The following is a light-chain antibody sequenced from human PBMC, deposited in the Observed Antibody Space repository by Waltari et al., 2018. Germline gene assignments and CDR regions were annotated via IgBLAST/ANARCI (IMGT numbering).Light chain of an antibody. Sequence: QLVLTQSPSASASLGASVRLTCTLSSGPSSNVIAWHQQQPEKGPRYLMRGNSDGSHSKGDEIPARFSGSSSGAERYLTISSLQSEDEADYYCQTGGHGTWVFGGGTKLTVL. CDR1: SGPSSNV. V-gene: IGLV4-69*01. J-gene: IGLJ3*02. CDR2: GNSDGSH. CDR3: QTGGHGTWV.